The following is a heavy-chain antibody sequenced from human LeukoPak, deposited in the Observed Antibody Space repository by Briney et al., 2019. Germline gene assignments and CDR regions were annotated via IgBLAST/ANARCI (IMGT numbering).Heavy chain of an antibody. V-gene: IGHV3-30*02. CDR2: IRYDGSNK. CDR3: ARDLSSGSYAFDY. Sequence: GGSLRLSCAASGFTFSSYGMHWVRQAPGKGLEWVAFIRYDGSNKYYADSVKGRFTISRDNAKNSLYLQMNSLRAEDTAVYYCARDLSSGSYAFDYWGQGTLVTVSS. CDR1: GFTFSSYG. J-gene: IGHJ4*02. D-gene: IGHD1-26*01.